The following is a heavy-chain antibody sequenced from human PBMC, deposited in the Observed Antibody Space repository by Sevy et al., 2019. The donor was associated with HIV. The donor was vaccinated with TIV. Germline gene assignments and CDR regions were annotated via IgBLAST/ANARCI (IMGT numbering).Heavy chain of an antibody. CDR2: IYHSGST. V-gene: IGHV4-30-2*01. CDR3: ARGDGPGDYYYYMDV. CDR1: GGSISSGGYS. J-gene: IGHJ6*03. D-gene: IGHD3-10*01. Sequence: SETLSLTCAVSGGSISSGGYSWSWIRQPPGKGLEWIGYIYHSGSTYYNPSLKSRVTISVERSKNQFSLKLGSVTAADTAVYYCARGDGPGDYYYYMDVWGKGTTVTVSS.